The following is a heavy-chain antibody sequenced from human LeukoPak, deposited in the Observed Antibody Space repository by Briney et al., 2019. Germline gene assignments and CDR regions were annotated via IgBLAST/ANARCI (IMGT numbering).Heavy chain of an antibody. V-gene: IGHV3-30*18. J-gene: IGHJ4*02. CDR2: ISYDGSNK. CDR1: GFTFSSYW. D-gene: IGHD3-22*01. Sequence: GGSLRLSCAASGFTFSSYWMFWVRQAPGKGLEWVAVISYDGSNKYYADSVKGRFTISRDNSKNTLYLQMNSLRAEDTAVYYCAKNWEYYYDSSGLGDYWGQGTLVTVSS. CDR3: AKNWEYYYDSSGLGDY.